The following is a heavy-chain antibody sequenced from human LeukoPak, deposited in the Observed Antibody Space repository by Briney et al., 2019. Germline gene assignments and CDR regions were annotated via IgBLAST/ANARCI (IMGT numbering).Heavy chain of an antibody. CDR2: ISGSGGST. J-gene: IGHJ4*02. V-gene: IGHV3-23*01. Sequence: GGSLRLSCAASGFTFSSYAMSWVRQAPGKGLEWVSAISGSGGSTYYADSVKGRFTISSDNSKNTLYLQMDSLRAEDTAVYYCAKDTRWLQFDFDYWGQGTLVTVSS. D-gene: IGHD5-24*01. CDR1: GFTFSSYA. CDR3: AKDTRWLQFDFDY.